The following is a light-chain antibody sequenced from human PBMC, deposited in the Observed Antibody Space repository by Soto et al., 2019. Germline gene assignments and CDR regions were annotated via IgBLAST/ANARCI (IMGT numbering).Light chain of an antibody. CDR3: SSYTSSSTLV. CDR2: EVS. CDR1: SGDVGTYDY. J-gene: IGLJ3*02. V-gene: IGLV2-14*01. Sequence: QPVLTQPASVSGSPGQSITISCSGTSGDVGTYDYVSWFQQHPGKVPKLMIFEVSNRPSGVSNRFSGSKSGTTASLSISGLQAEDEAVYYCSSYTSSSTLVFGGGTKVTVL.